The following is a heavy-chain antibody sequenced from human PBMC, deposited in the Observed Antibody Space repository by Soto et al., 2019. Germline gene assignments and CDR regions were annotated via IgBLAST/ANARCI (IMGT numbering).Heavy chain of an antibody. CDR1: GVDFSSEV. CDR2: ISGSGRTI. CDR3: AKVGPSYYYGMDV. D-gene: IGHD1-26*01. J-gene: IGHJ6*02. Sequence: GESLKISCAASGVDFSSEVMCWVRQAPGKGLEWVSPISGSGRTIYHADSMRGRFAISRDNSKYSLYLQLNDLRVDDTAVYYCAKVGPSYYYGMDVWGQGTTVTVSS. V-gene: IGHV3-23*01.